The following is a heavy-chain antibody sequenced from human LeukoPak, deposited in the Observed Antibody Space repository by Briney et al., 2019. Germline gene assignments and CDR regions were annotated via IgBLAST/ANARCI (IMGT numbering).Heavy chain of an antibody. J-gene: IGHJ4*02. V-gene: IGHV3-53*01. CDR1: GLTVSNNA. CDR3: ARDRDTTGYIFDY. D-gene: IGHD3-22*01. Sequence: PGGSLRLSCAASGLTVSNNAMRWVRPAPGEGLEWGSVIYSGGATYYAASVKGRFTISRDNSKNTVYLQMNTLRAEDTAVYYCARDRDTTGYIFDYWGRGTLVTVSS. CDR2: IYSGGAT.